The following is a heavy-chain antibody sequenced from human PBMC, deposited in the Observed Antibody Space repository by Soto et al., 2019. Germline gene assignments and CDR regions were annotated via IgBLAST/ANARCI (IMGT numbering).Heavy chain of an antibody. Sequence: GGSLRLSCAASGFTFSSYWMSWVRQAPGKGLEWVANIKQDGSEKYYVDSVKGRFTISRDNAKNSLYLQMNSLRAEDTAVYYCARDGDLSVSYNWFDPWGQGTLVTVSS. CDR3: ARDGDLSVSYNWFDP. CDR2: IKQDGSEK. V-gene: IGHV3-7*01. CDR1: GFTFSSYW. J-gene: IGHJ5*02. D-gene: IGHD2-8*01.